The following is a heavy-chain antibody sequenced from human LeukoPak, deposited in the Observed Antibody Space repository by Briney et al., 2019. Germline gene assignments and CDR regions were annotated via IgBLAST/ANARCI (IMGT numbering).Heavy chain of an antibody. Sequence: GGSLRLPCAASGFTLSTYWMSWVRQAPGKGLEWVANIKQDGREKYYVDSVKGRFTISRDNAKNSLNLQINSLRAEDTAVYYCARGRGSSWTNYFDCWGQGTLVTVSS. J-gene: IGHJ4*02. CDR2: IKQDGREK. CDR3: ARGRGSSWTNYFDC. V-gene: IGHV3-7*01. D-gene: IGHD6-13*01. CDR1: GFTLSTYW.